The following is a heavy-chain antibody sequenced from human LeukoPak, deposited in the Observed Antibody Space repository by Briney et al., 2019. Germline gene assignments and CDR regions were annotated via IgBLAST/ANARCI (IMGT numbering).Heavy chain of an antibody. CDR1: GFTFSRYS. D-gene: IGHD5-12*01. V-gene: IGHV3-21*01. J-gene: IGHJ4*02. CDR2: ISISSNYI. CDR3: ARGPSGYHNT. Sequence: GGSLRLSCAASGFTFSRYSMNWVRQAPGKGLEWVSSISISSNYIYYADSVKGRFTISRDNSKNTLYLQMNSLRAEDTAVYYCARGPSGYHNTGGQGTLVTVSS.